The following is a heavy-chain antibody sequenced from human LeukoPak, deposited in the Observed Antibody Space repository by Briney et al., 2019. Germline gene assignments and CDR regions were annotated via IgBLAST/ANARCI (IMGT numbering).Heavy chain of an antibody. J-gene: IGHJ5*02. CDR2: IYSGGST. Sequence: GGSLRLSCAASGFTVSSNYMSWVRQAPGKGLEGVSVIYSGGSTYSADSVKGRFTISRDNSKNTLYLQMNSLRAEDTAVYYCARVGYNWNDRNWFDPWGQGTLVTVSS. D-gene: IGHD1-1*01. CDR3: ARVGYNWNDRNWFDP. V-gene: IGHV3-66*01. CDR1: GFTVSSNY.